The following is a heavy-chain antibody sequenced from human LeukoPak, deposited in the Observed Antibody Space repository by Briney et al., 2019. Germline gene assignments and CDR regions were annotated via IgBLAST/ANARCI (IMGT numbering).Heavy chain of an antibody. CDR2: ITHSGST. J-gene: IGHJ4*02. V-gene: IGHV4-34*01. D-gene: IGHD1-20*01. CDR1: GGSFSTYY. CDR3: ARASYNWNYFDS. Sequence: SETLSLTCDVYGGSFSTYYWTWIRQPPGKGLEWIGEITHSGSTNYNPSLKSRLTVSVDTSKKQFSLHMNSVTAADTAVYYCARASYNWNYFDSWGQGTLVTVSS.